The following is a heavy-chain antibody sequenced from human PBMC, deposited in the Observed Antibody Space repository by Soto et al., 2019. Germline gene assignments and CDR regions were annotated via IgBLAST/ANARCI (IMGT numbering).Heavy chain of an antibody. Sequence: PSETLSLTCTVSGGSISSGGYYWSWIRQHPXKGLEWIGYIYYSGSTYYNPSLKSRVTISVDTSKNQFSLKLSSVTAADTAVYYCARIGSHYDSSGYYDNFDYWGQGTLVTVSS. CDR3: ARIGSHYDSSGYYDNFDY. CDR2: IYYSGST. D-gene: IGHD3-22*01. CDR1: GGSISSGGYY. J-gene: IGHJ4*02. V-gene: IGHV4-31*03.